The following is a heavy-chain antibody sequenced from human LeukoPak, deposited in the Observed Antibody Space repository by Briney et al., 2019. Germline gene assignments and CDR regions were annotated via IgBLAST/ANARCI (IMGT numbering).Heavy chain of an antibody. CDR1: GFTFSGSA. Sequence: GGSLRLSCAASGFTFSGSAMHWVRQAPGKGLEWVAVIWYDGSNKYYADSVKGRFTISRDNSKNTLYLQMNSLRAEDTAVYYCARYCGGDCYGMDVWGQGTTVTVSS. CDR3: ARYCGGDCYGMDV. CDR2: IWYDGSNK. V-gene: IGHV3-33*08. J-gene: IGHJ6*02. D-gene: IGHD2-21*02.